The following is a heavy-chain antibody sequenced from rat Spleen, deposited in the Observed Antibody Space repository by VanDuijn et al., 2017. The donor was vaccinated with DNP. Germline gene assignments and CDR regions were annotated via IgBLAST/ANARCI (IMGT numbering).Heavy chain of an antibody. D-gene: IGHD1-4*01. V-gene: IGHV2S8*01. Sequence: QVQLRESGPGLVQPSQTLSLACTVSGFSLISYGVSWVRQPPGKGLEWIAAMSTSGDTSDTSVLKSRLSISRDTSKSQVFLKMNSLQTEDTAMYFCARKLPGYFAMDAWGQGTSVTVSS. J-gene: IGHJ4*01. CDR1: GFSLISYG. CDR2: MSTSGDT. CDR3: ARKLPGYFAMDA.